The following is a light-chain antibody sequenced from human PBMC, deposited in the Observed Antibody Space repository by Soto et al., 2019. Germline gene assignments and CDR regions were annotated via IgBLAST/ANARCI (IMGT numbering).Light chain of an antibody. CDR1: PSIRSY. CDR2: AAS. J-gene: IGKJ1*01. CDR3: QQRYSFPRT. Sequence: DIQMTQSPSSLSASVGDTVIIPCRASPSIRSYLNWYQQKPGKAPNLLIYAASTFQSGVPSRFSGSASGTDFTLTISSLQTEDFATYECQQRYSFPRTFGQGTKVDIK. V-gene: IGKV1-39*01.